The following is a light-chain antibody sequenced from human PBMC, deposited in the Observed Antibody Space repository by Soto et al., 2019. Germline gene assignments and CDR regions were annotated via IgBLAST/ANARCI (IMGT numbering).Light chain of an antibody. CDR3: QHYNGY. CDR1: QIMYTW. CDR2: DAT. J-gene: IGKJ2*01. Sequence: DIQMTQSPSTLSASVGDRVTITCRASQIMYTWLAWYQQKPGKAPKLLIYDATTLESGVPSRFSGSGSGTEFTHTISILHPDDFATYYCQHYNGYFGQGTKLEI. V-gene: IGKV1-5*01.